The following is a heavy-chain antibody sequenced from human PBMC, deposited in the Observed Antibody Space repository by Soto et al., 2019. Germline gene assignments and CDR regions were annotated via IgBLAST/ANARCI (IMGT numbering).Heavy chain of an antibody. CDR3: ARAWSACVYFHWETGHV. Sequence: QVQLVESGGGVVQPGRSLRLSCVASGFTFNSYGMHWVRQGPGKGLEWVAFISYDSTKTYYADSVNGRFTISRDNSNNPLYVQMNSLTGEDTVVKYGARAWSACVYFHWETGHVWGQGNSV. CDR2: ISYDSTKT. V-gene: IGHV3-30*03. CDR1: GFTFNSYG. J-gene: IGHJ6*01. D-gene: IGHD3-9*01.